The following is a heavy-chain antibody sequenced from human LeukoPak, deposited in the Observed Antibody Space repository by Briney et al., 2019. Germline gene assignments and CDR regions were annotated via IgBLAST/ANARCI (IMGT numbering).Heavy chain of an antibody. Sequence: GGSLRLSCEASGFTFSSYWMSWVRQAPGKGLEWVANIKQDGSERYYVDSVKGRFTMSRDNAKNSLFLQMNSLRAEDTAVYYCARAQYSSSWLAEYFQHWGQGTLVTVSS. CDR3: ARAQYSSSWLAEYFQH. CDR2: IKQDGSER. D-gene: IGHD6-13*01. V-gene: IGHV3-7*01. J-gene: IGHJ1*01. CDR1: GFTFSSYW.